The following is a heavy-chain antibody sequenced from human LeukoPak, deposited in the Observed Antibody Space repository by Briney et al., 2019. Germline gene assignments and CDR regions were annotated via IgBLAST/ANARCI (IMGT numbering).Heavy chain of an antibody. CDR2: ISSDGNNK. CDR1: GFTFSSYA. CDR3: ARDEYLWVVIQLGLFDY. V-gene: IGHV3-30-3*01. D-gene: IGHD2-2*01. J-gene: IGHJ4*02. Sequence: GRSLRLSCAASGFTFSSYAMHWVRQAPGKGLEWVAVISSDGNNKYYADSVKGRFTISRDNSKNTLYLQMNSLRAEDTAVYYCARDEYLWVVIQLGLFDYWGQGTLVTVSS.